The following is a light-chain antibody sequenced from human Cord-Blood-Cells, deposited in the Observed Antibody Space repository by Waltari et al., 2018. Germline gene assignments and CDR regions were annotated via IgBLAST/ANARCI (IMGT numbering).Light chain of an antibody. V-gene: IGLV2-14*01. CDR3: SSYTSSSTLL. CDR2: EVS. J-gene: IGLJ3*02. CDR1: SSYVGGYNY. Sequence: SALTQPASVSGSPGQSITISCTGTSSYVGGYNYVSWYQQHPGKAPKLMIYEVSNRPSGVSNRFSGSKSGNTASLTISGLQAEDEADYYCSSYTSSSTLLFGGGTKLTVL.